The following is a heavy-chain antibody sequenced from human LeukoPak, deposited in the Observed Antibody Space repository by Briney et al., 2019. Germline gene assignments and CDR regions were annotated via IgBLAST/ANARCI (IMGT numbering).Heavy chain of an antibody. CDR1: GFTFDDYA. CDR2: ISWNSGSI. D-gene: IGHD3-22*01. Sequence: GGSLRLSCAASGFTFDDYAMHWVRQAPGKGLEWVSGISWNSGSIGYADSVKGRFTISRDNAKNSLYLQMNSLRAEDTALYYCAKVGYDSSGYILGYFQHWGQGTLVTVSS. V-gene: IGHV3-9*01. J-gene: IGHJ1*01. CDR3: AKVGYDSSGYILGYFQH.